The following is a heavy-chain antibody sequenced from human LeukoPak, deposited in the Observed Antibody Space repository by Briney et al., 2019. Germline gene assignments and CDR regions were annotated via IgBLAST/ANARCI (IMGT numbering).Heavy chain of an antibody. Sequence: GGSLRLSCAASGFSFSTFGMHWVRQAPGKGLEWVAMIWYDASGQHYVDSVKGRFTISGDTSKNTLYLQMNSLRAEDTAVYFCARDSFYDDNGYYHYFDYWGQGTLVTVSS. CDR3: ARDSFYDDNGYYHYFDY. D-gene: IGHD5-18*01. CDR1: GFSFSTFG. V-gene: IGHV3-33*01. J-gene: IGHJ4*02. CDR2: IWYDASGQ.